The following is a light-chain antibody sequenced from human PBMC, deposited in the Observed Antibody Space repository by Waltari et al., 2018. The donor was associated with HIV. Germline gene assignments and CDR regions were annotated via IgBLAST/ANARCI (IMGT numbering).Light chain of an antibody. J-gene: IGLJ1*01. V-gene: IGLV2-14*01. CDR3: SSYTNSSTRV. CDR2: EVN. Sequence: QSALTQPASVSESPGQSITISCTGTSSDIGSYNYVSWYQQHPTKAPKLMIYEVNKRPSGVANRVSGAKSGNTASLNISGLQAEDEADYYCSSYTNSSTRVVGSGTKVTVL. CDR1: SSDIGSYNY.